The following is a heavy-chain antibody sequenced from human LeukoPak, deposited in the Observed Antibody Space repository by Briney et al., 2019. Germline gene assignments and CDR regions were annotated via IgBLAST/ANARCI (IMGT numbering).Heavy chain of an antibody. Sequence: SETLSLTCTVSGGSISSYYWSWIRQPPGKGLEWIGYIYYSGSTNYNPSLKSRVTISVDTSKNQFSLKLSSVTAADTAVYYCAREARTTYYYDSSGLFDCWGQGTLVTVSS. V-gene: IGHV4-59*08. CDR2: IYYSGST. CDR1: GGSISSYY. CDR3: AREARTTYYYDSSGLFDC. J-gene: IGHJ4*02. D-gene: IGHD3-22*01.